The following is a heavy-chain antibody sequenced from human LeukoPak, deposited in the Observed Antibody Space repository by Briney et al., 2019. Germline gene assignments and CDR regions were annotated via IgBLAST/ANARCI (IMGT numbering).Heavy chain of an antibody. CDR3: AKDPAATYGVGLFDP. CDR1: GFTFSSYA. J-gene: IGHJ5*02. Sequence: TGGSLKLSCAASGFTFSSYAMTWVRQAPGKGLEWVSAISGSGGSTYYADSVKGRFTISRDNSKNTLYLQMNSLRAEDTAVYYCAKDPAATYGVGLFDPWGQGTLVTVSS. D-gene: IGHD4-17*01. CDR2: ISGSGGST. V-gene: IGHV3-23*01.